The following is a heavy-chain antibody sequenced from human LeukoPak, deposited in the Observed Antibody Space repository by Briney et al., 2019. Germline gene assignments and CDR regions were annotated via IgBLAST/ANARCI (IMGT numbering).Heavy chain of an antibody. Sequence: SETLSLTCAVYGGSFSGYYWSWIRQPPGKGLEWIGEINHSGSTNYNPPLKSRVTISVDTSKNQFSLKLSSVTAADTAVYYCARHPLRRVPAAMKYSWFDPWGQGTLVTVSS. V-gene: IGHV4-34*01. CDR1: GGSFSGYY. J-gene: IGHJ5*02. D-gene: IGHD2-2*01. CDR3: ARHPLRRVPAAMKYSWFDP. CDR2: INHSGST.